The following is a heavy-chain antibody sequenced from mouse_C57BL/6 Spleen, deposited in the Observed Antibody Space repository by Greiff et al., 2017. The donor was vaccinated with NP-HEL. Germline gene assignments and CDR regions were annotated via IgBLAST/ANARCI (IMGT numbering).Heavy chain of an antibody. CDR2: IDPSDSYT. CDR1: GYTFTSYW. D-gene: IGHD1-1*01. CDR3: AREERDDYGKGY. J-gene: IGHJ2*01. Sequence: QVQLKQPGAELVKPGASVKLSCKASGYTFTSYWMQWVKQRPGQGLEWIGEIDPSDSYTNYNQKFKGKATLTVDTSSSTAYMQLSSLTSEDSAVYYCAREERDDYGKGYWGQGTTLTVSS. V-gene: IGHV1-50*01.